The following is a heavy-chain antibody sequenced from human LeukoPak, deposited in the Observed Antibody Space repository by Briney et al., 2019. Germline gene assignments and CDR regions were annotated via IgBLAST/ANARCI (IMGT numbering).Heavy chain of an antibody. J-gene: IGHJ4*02. CDR2: IYHSGST. CDR3: ASAYSGGPFDY. Sequence: SETLSLTCAVSGYSISSGYYWGWIRQPPGKGLEWIGSIYHSGSTYYNPSLKSRVTISVDTSKNQFSLKLSSVTAADTAVYYCASAYSGGPFDYWGQGTLVTVSS. CDR1: GYSISSGYY. V-gene: IGHV4-38-2*01. D-gene: IGHD1-26*01.